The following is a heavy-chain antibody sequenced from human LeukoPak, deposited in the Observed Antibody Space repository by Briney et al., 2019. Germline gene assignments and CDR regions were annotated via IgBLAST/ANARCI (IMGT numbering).Heavy chain of an antibody. D-gene: IGHD5-18*01. CDR3: ARRNGYSYGYLGY. CDR2: IKQDGSEK. CDR1: GFTFSSYW. V-gene: IGHV3-7*03. Sequence: GGSLRLSCAASGFTFSSYWMNWVRQAPGKGLEWVANIKQDGSEKYYVDSVKGRFTISRDNAKNSLYLQMNSLRAEDTAVYYCARRNGYSYGYLGYWGQGTLVTVSS. J-gene: IGHJ4*02.